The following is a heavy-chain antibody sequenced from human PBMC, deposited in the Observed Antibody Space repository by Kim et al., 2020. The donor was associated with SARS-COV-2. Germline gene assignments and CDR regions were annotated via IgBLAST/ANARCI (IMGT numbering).Heavy chain of an antibody. J-gene: IGHJ4*02. CDR3: ATGGNWYYDY. V-gene: IGHV1-2*06. CDR2: INPKPGGTT. Sequence: ASVKVSCKSFGYTFTDYYLHWVRQAPGQGPEWMGRINPKPGGTTIYAQDFRDRITITVDASINTLYVELNSLKYDDTAFYYCATGGNWYYDYWGQGTLVTVSS. CDR1: GYTFTDYY. D-gene: IGHD3-10*01.